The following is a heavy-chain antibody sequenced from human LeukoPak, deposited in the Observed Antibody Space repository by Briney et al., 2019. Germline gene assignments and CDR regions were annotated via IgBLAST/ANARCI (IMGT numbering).Heavy chain of an antibody. CDR2: MYSGGST. D-gene: IGHD4-17*01. CDR3: ARGGGDYNPFDY. J-gene: IGHJ4*02. CDR1: GFTVSSNY. Sequence: GGSLRLSCAVSGFTVSSNYMSWVRQAPGKGLEWVSVMYSGGSTYYADSVKGRFTISRHNSKNTLYLEINSLRPDDTAVYYCARGGGDYNPFDYWGQGTLVTV. V-gene: IGHV3-53*04.